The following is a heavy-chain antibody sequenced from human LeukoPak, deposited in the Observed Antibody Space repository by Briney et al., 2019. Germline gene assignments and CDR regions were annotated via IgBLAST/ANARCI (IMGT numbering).Heavy chain of an antibody. D-gene: IGHD3-22*01. CDR3: AKGLYYDSSGYPLDY. V-gene: IGHV3-30*18. CDR2: ISYDGSNK. Sequence: GGSLRLSCAASGFTFSSYGMHWVRQAPGKGLEWVAVISYDGSNKYYADSVKGRFTISRDNSKNTLYLQMNSLRAEDTAVYYCAKGLYYDSSGYPLDYWGQGTLVTVSS. J-gene: IGHJ4*02. CDR1: GFTFSSYG.